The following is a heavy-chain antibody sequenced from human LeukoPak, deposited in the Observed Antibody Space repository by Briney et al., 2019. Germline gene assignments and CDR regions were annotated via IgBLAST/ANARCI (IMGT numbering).Heavy chain of an antibody. Sequence: SETLSLTCAVSGYSISSGYYWGGIRRPPGKGPEGIGSIYHSGSTYYNPSLKSRVTISVDTSKNQFSLKLSSVTAADTAVYYCARSHMIVVVPGAFDIWGQGTMVTVSS. CDR3: ARSHMIVVVPGAFDI. V-gene: IGHV4-38-2*01. CDR1: GYSISSGYY. J-gene: IGHJ3*02. D-gene: IGHD3-22*01. CDR2: IYHSGST.